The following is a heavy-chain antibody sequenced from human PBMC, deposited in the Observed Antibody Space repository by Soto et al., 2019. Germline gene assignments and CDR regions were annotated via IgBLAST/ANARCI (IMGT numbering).Heavy chain of an antibody. CDR1: GYTFTIYA. CDR2: INAGNGNT. Sequence: ASVKVSCKASGYTFTIYAMHCVLQSPLQRLEWMGCINAGNGNTKYSQKFQGRVTITRDTSASTAYMELSSLRSEDTAVYYCARGSSYCSSTSCYIPARFDYWGQGTLVTVSS. D-gene: IGHD2-2*02. J-gene: IGHJ4*02. CDR3: ARGSSYCSSTSCYIPARFDY. V-gene: IGHV1-3*01.